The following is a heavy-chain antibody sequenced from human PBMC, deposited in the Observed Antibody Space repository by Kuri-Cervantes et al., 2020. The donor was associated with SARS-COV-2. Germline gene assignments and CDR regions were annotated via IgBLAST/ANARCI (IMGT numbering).Heavy chain of an antibody. D-gene: IGHD2-21*01. CDR2: INTSGST. CDR1: GGSIGGSHY. V-gene: IGHV4-61*09. J-gene: IGHJ4*02. CDR3: ARGRSLVGDYYFDY. Sequence: SETLSLTCTVSGGSIGGSHYWTWIRQPAGKGLEWIGHINTSGSTKYNPSLKSRFSISVDTPKNQLSLKLSSVTAADTAVYYCARGRSLVGDYYFDYWGPGTPVTVSS.